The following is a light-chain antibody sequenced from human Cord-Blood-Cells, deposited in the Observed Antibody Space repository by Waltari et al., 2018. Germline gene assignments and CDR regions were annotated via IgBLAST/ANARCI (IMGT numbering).Light chain of an antibody. V-gene: IGLV2-14*03. CDR2: DVS. J-gene: IGLJ3*02. CDR3: SSYTSSSTLV. Sequence: QSALTQPASVSRSPGPSITISCTGSSSDVGGYNYVSWYQQHPGKAPKLMIYDVSNRPSGVSNRFSGSKSGNTASLTISGLQAEDEADYYCSSYTSSSTLVFGGGTKLTVL. CDR1: SSDVGGYNY.